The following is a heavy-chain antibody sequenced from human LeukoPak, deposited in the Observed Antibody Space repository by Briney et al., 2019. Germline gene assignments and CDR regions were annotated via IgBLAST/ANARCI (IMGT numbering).Heavy chain of an antibody. CDR1: GFTFSTYW. V-gene: IGHV3-7*05. CDR2: IKQDGSEK. Sequence: GGSLRLSCATSGFTFSTYWMGWVRQAPGKGLERVANIKQDGSEKYYVDSVKGRFTISRDNAKNSLYLQMNSLRAEDTAVYYCARDKSVGATPFDYWGQGTLVTVSS. J-gene: IGHJ4*02. D-gene: IGHD1-26*01. CDR3: ARDKSVGATPFDY.